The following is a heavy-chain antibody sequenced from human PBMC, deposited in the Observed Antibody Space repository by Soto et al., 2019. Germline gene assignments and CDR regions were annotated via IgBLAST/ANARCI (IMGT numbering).Heavy chain of an antibody. CDR2: IYYSGST. J-gene: IGHJ6*02. CDR1: GGSGSSGSYY. D-gene: IGHD3-16*01. Sequence: PSETLSLTCTVSGGSGSSGSYYWSWIRQPPGKGLEWIGYIYYSGSTNYNPSLKSRVTISVDTSKNQFSLKLSSATAADTAVYYCARRPYDYYYYYGMDVWGQGTTVTVS. V-gene: IGHV4-61*01. CDR3: ARRPYDYYYYYGMDV.